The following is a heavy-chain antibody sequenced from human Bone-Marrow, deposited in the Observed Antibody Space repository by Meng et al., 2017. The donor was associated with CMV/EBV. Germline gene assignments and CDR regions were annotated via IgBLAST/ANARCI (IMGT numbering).Heavy chain of an antibody. CDR3: ARDRDRGGVWYYGMDV. CDR1: GGTFSSYA. V-gene: IGHV1-69*05. J-gene: IGHJ6*02. CDR2: IIPIFGTA. D-gene: IGHD5-24*01. Sequence: SVKVSCKASGGTFSSYAISWVRQAPGQGLEWMGGIIPIFGTANYAQKFQGRVTITTDESASTAYMELSSLRSEDTAVYYCARDRDRGGVWYYGMDVWGQGTTVTVSS.